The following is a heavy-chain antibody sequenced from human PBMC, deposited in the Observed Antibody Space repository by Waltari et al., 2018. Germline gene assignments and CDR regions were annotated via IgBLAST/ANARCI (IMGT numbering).Heavy chain of an antibody. CDR2: FDPEDGET. V-gene: IGHV1-24*01. CDR3: ATSVGIAAALQEYYFDY. CDR1: GYTLTELS. Sequence: QVQLVQSGAEVKKPGASVKVSCKVSGYTLTELSMHWVRQAPGKGLEWMGGFDPEDGETIYAQKFQGRVTMTEDTATDTAYMELSSLRSEDTAVYYCATSVGIAAALQEYYFDYWGQGTLVTVSS. D-gene: IGHD6-13*01. J-gene: IGHJ4*02.